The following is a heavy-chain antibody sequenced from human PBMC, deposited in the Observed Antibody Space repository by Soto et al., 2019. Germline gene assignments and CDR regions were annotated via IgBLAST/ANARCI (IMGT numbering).Heavy chain of an antibody. J-gene: IGHJ4*02. CDR3: ARERLYYDILTGYFDY. D-gene: IGHD3-9*01. CDR2: IIPIFGTA. Sequence: QVQLVQSGAEVKKPGSSVTVSCKASGGTFSSYAISWVRQAPGQGLEWMGGIIPIFGTANYAQKFQGRVTITADESTSTAYMELSSLRSEDTAVYYCARERLYYDILTGYFDYWGQGTLVTVSS. V-gene: IGHV1-69*01. CDR1: GGTFSSYA.